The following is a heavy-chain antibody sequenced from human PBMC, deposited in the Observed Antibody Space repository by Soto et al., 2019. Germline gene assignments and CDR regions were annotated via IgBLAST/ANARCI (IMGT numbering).Heavy chain of an antibody. J-gene: IGHJ4*02. CDR2: ISRTTNYI. V-gene: IGHV3-21*06. CDR3: ARESEDLTSNFDY. Sequence: GGSLRLSCAASGFTFSRYSMNWVRQAPGKGLEWVSSISRTTNYIYYGDSIKGRFTISRDNAKNSLYLEMNSLRAEDTAVYYCARESEDLTSNFDYWGQGTLVTVSS. CDR1: GFTFSRYS.